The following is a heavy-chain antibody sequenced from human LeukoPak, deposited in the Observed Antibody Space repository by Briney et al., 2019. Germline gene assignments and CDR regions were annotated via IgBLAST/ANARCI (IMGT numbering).Heavy chain of an antibody. CDR2: ISGSGGST. J-gene: IGHJ4*02. CDR1: GFTFSSYS. CDR3: TCGSSSSGWYDPYYFDY. D-gene: IGHD6-19*01. Sequence: GGSLRLSCAASGFTFSSYSMNWVRQAPGKGLEWVSAISGSGGSTYYADSVKGRFTISRDNSKNTLYLQMNSLRAEDTAVYYCTCGSSSSGWYDPYYFDYWGQGTLVTVSS. V-gene: IGHV3-23*01.